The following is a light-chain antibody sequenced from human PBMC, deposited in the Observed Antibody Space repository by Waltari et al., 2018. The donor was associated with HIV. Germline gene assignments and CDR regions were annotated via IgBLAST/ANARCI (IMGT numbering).Light chain of an antibody. Sequence: QSPLTQPASVSGNPGQSVTIPCTGTNIDVGNYNLFSWYQQHPGKAPKLLIYDVSKRPSGVSSRFSGSKSGYWASLTISGLLTEDESYYYCLTYVSDSGTWKFGGGTYLTV. J-gene: IGLJ3*02. CDR1: NIDVGNYNL. CDR3: LTYVSDSGTWK. CDR2: DVS. V-gene: IGLV2-23*02.